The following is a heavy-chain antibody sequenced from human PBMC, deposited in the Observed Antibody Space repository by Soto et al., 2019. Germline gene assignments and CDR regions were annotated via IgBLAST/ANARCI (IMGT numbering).Heavy chain of an antibody. Sequence: ASVKVSCKASGYTFTSYGISWVRQAPGQGLEWMGWISAYTGNTNYAQKLQGRVAMTTDTSTSTAYVELRSLRSDETAVYYCARERYSRPRNWFDPWGQGAMVTVSS. V-gene: IGHV1-18*04. J-gene: IGHJ5*02. CDR1: GYTFTSYG. D-gene: IGHD6-13*01. CDR2: ISAYTGNT. CDR3: ARERYSRPRNWFDP.